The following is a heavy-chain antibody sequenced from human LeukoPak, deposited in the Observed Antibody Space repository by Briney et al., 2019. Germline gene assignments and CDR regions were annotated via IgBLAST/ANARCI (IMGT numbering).Heavy chain of an antibody. V-gene: IGHV3-23*01. D-gene: IGHD5-18*01. CDR1: GFTFSSYA. CDR2: ISGSGGST. Sequence: GGSLRLSCAASGFTFSSYAMSWVRQAPGKGLEWVSSISGSGGSTDYADSVKGRFTISRDNSKNTLYLQMNSLRAEDTALYYCARDLSGVTGYTYGRGIDYWGQGTLVTVSS. J-gene: IGHJ4*02. CDR3: ARDLSGVTGYTYGRGIDY.